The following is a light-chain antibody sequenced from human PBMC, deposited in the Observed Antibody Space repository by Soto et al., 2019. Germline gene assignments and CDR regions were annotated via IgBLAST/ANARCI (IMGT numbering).Light chain of an antibody. V-gene: IGKV1-39*01. CDR2: AAS. CDR3: QQSYSTPPVFT. J-gene: IGKJ3*01. Sequence: DIQMTQSPSSLSASVGDRVTITCRASQSISSYLNWYQQKPGKAPKLLIYAASSLQSGVPSRFSGSGSGTDFTLTISSLQPEDFATYYCQQSYSTPPVFTFGPGTKLDMK. CDR1: QSISSY.